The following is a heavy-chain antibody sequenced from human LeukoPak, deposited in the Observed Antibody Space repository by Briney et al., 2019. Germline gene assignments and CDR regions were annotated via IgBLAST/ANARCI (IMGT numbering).Heavy chain of an antibody. V-gene: IGHV3-23*01. CDR1: GFTFSRYA. J-gene: IGHJ4*02. CDR3: AKDPYYDFWSGYFQ. CDR2: ISGSGGST. Sequence: GGSLRLSCAASGFTFSRYAMSWVRQAPGKGLEWVSAISGSGGSTYYADCAKGRFTISTDNSKNTLYLQMNSLRAEDTAVYYCAKDPYYDFWSGYFQWGQGTLVTVSS. D-gene: IGHD3-3*01.